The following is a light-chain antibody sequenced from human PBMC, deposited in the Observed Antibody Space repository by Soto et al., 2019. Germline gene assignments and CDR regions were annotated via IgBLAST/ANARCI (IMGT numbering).Light chain of an antibody. CDR3: QSYDSSLSGVV. Sequence: QSVLTQPPSVSGAPGQRVTISCTGSSSNIWAGYDVHWYQQLPGTAPKLLIYGNSNRPSGVPDRFSGSKSGTSASLAITGLQAEDEADYYGQSYDSSLSGVVCGGGTKVTVL. V-gene: IGLV1-40*01. J-gene: IGLJ2*01. CDR2: GNS. CDR1: SSNIWAGYD.